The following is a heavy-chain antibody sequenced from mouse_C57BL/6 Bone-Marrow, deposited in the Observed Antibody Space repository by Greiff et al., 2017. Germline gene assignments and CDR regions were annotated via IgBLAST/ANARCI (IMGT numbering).Heavy chain of an antibody. V-gene: IGHV5-4*01. J-gene: IGHJ3*01. CDR2: ISDGGSYT. CDR1: GFTFSSYA. CDR3: ARDHYGYDNFAY. D-gene: IGHD2-2*01. Sequence: EVQVVESGGGLVKPGGSLKLSCAASGFTFSSYAMSWVRQTPEKRLEWVATISDGGSYTYYPDNVKGRFTISRDNAKNNLYLQMSHLKSEDTAMYYCARDHYGYDNFAYWGQGTLVTVSA.